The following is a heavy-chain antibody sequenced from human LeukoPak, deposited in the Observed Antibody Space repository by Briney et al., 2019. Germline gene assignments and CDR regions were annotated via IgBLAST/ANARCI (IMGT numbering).Heavy chain of an antibody. CDR3: ARDPWIAAAGDI. V-gene: IGHV3-21*01. CDR1: GFTFSSYS. Sequence: GGSLRLSCAASGFTFSSYSMNWVRQAPGKGLEWVSSISSSSSSYIYYADSVKGRFTISRDNAKNSPYLQMNSLRAEDTAGYYCARDPWIAAAGDIWGQGTMVTVSS. J-gene: IGHJ3*02. CDR2: ISSSSSSYI. D-gene: IGHD6-13*01.